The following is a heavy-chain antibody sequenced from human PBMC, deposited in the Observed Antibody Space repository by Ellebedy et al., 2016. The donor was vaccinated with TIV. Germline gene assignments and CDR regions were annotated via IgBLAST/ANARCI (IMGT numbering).Heavy chain of an antibody. D-gene: IGHD3-16*01. CDR2: FYYDGST. CDR3: VGAYRGGGGGEFAH. J-gene: IGHJ1*01. Sequence: GGSLRLXXAASGFIVSTNDVSWVRQAPAKGLEWVSVFYYDGSTYYADSVKGRFTVSRDNSKNTVYLQMESLRVDDAAVYYCVGAYRGGGGGEFAHWGQGTLVTVSS. CDR1: GFIVSTND. V-gene: IGHV3-53*01.